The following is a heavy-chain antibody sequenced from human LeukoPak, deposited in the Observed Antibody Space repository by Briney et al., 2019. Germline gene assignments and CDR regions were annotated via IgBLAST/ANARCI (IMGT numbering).Heavy chain of an antibody. J-gene: IGHJ4*02. D-gene: IGHD3-16*02. CDR1: GFTFSSYG. V-gene: IGHV3-30*18. CDR2: ISYDGSNK. Sequence: GGSLRLSCAASGFTFSSYGMHWVRQAPGKGLEWVAVISYDGSNKYYAGSVKGRFTISRDNSKNTLYLQMNSLRAEDTAVYYCAKDLYDYVWGSYRYGLDYWGQGTLVTVSS. CDR3: AKDLYDYVWGSYRYGLDY.